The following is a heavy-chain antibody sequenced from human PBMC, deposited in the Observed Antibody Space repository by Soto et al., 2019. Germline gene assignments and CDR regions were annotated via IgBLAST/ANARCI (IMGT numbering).Heavy chain of an antibody. V-gene: IGHV1-24*01. CDR2: FDPEDGET. CDR1: GYTLTELS. Sequence: ASVKVSCKVSGYTLTELSMHWVRQAPGKGLEWMGGFDPEDGETIYTQKFQGRVTMTEDTSTDTAYMELSSLRSEDTAVYYCATDGIAARPHDLDYWGQGTLVTVSS. D-gene: IGHD6-6*01. J-gene: IGHJ4*02. CDR3: ATDGIAARPHDLDY.